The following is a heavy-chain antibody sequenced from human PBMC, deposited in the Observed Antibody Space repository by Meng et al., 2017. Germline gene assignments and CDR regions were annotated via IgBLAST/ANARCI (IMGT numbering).Heavy chain of an antibody. CDR3: ARDGARDSSGYGIDY. J-gene: IGHJ4*02. D-gene: IGHD3-22*01. V-gene: IGHV4-34*01. CDR2: INHSGST. Sequence: SETLSLTCAVYGGSFSGYYWSWIRQPPGKGLEWIGEINHSGSTNYNPPLKSRVTISVDTSKNQFSLKLSSVTAADTAVYYCARDGARDSSGYGIDYWGQGTLVTVSS. CDR1: GGSFSGYY.